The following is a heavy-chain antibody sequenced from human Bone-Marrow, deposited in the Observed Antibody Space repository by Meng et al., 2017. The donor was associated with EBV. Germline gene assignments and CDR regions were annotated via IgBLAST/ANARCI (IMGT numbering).Heavy chain of an antibody. V-gene: IGHV1-69*01. CDR2: LIPMSGAP. J-gene: IGHJ4*02. Sequence: QGHVVPSGADVQNPGSSVQVSCWTARGTCKRDAVSWVRQAPGQGLEWMGGLIPMSGAPHYAQKFQGRVTITADESTSTHYMDLSNLRSDDTAMYYCASESGRGFTPDYWGQGTLVTVSS. CDR3: ASESGRGFTPDY. D-gene: IGHD3-10*01. CDR1: RGTCKRDA.